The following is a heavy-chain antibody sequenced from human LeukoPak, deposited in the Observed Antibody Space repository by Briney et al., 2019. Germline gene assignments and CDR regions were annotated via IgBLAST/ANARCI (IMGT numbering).Heavy chain of an antibody. Sequence: PSETLSLTCAVYGGSFSDYYWSWIRQPPGKGLEWIGEINHPGSTNYNPSLKIRVTISVDTSKNQFSLELTSVTAADTAVYYCASGKMTISRKWIVVPGPIDYWGQGTLVTVSS. V-gene: IGHV4-34*01. CDR2: INHPGST. J-gene: IGHJ4*02. D-gene: IGHD3-22*01. CDR3: ASGKMTISRKWIVVPGPIDY. CDR1: GGSFSDYY.